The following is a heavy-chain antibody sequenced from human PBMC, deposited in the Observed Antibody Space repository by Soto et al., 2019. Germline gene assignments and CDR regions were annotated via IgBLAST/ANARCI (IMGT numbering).Heavy chain of an antibody. J-gene: IGHJ6*02. CDR1: GYSFTSYW. CDR3: ARHGSDYGGNSHYYGMDV. CDR2: IDPSDSYT. V-gene: IGHV5-10-1*03. D-gene: IGHD4-17*01. Sequence: EVQLVQSGAEVKKPGESLRISCKGSGYSFTSYWISWVRQMPGKGLEWMGRIDPSDSYTNYSPSFQGHVTISADKSISTAYLQWSSLKASDTAMYYCARHGSDYGGNSHYYGMDVWGQGTTVTVSS.